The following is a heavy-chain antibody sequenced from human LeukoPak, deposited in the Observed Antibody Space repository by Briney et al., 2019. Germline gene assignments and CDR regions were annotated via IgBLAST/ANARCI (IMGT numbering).Heavy chain of an antibody. V-gene: IGHV4-39*07. D-gene: IGHD6-19*01. CDR1: GGSISSSSYY. J-gene: IGHJ5*02. Sequence: PSETLSLTCTVSGGSISSSSYYWGWIRHPPGKGLEWVGSIYYSGSTYYNPSLKSRVTISVDTSKNQCSLRLSSVTAADTAVYYCARLRGATVAHNWFDPWGQGTLVTVSS. CDR2: IYYSGST. CDR3: ARLRGATVAHNWFDP.